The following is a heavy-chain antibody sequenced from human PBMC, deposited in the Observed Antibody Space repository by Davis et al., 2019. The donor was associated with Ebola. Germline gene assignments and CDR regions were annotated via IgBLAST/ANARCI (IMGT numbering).Heavy chain of an antibody. D-gene: IGHD3-22*01. CDR2: ISYDGSNK. CDR1: VITFSSYA. J-gene: IGHJ4*02. V-gene: IGHV3-30-3*01. Sequence: GGSLRLSCTDSVITFSSYAMHWVRQAPGKGLEWVAVISYDGSNKYYADSVKGRFTISRDNSKNTLYLEMSSLRTEDTAIYYCARAADSSGYFPHFWGQGTLVIVSS. CDR3: ARAADSSGYFPHF.